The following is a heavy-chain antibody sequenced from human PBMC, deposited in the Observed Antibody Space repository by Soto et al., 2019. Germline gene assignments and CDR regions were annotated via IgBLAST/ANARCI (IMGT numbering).Heavy chain of an antibody. CDR2: ISYDGTNK. J-gene: IGHJ6*01. D-gene: IGHD6-6*01. CDR1: GFTFSSYG. CDR3: AKSKLASHYDYYDGGDV. V-gene: IGHV3-30*18. Sequence: QVQLVESGGGVVQPGGSLRLSCAASGFTFSSYGMHWVRQAPGKGLEWMAVISYDGTNKYYADSVKGRFTISRDKSNITLHLHMNSLRAEDTAVYYCAKSKLASHYDYYDGGDVWGQGTTVTVSS.